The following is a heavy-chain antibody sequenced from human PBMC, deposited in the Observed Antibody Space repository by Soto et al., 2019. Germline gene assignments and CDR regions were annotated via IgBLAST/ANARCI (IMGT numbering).Heavy chain of an antibody. D-gene: IGHD2-2*01. CDR3: AKYRPTEAEGFTLDY. Sequence: SETLSLTCTVSGDSINNYYWSWIRQPPGKRLEWIGYIYYTGSTTYNPSLESRVTMSVDTSKNQFSLKLSSVNAADKAVYYCAKYRPTEAEGFTLDYWGRGTLVTVSS. J-gene: IGHJ4*02. CDR2: IYYTGST. V-gene: IGHV4-59*01. CDR1: GDSINNYY.